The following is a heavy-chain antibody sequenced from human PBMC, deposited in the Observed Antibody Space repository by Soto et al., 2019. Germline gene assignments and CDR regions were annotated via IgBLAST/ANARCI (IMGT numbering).Heavy chain of an antibody. CDR3: ARFVRSCSGTTCYTRADV. CDR1: GGSVSSDTHY. Sequence: QVQLQEWGPGLVKPSETLSLTCTVSGGSVSSDTHYWRWIRQPPGKRLEWIGFVYSRGSTIYNPSLKSRVTMSVDTSKNKFSLKLRSVSVADTAAYHCARFVRSCSGTTCYTRADVWGQGTTVTVSS. J-gene: IGHJ6*02. V-gene: IGHV4-61*01. CDR2: VYSRGST. D-gene: IGHD2-2*02.